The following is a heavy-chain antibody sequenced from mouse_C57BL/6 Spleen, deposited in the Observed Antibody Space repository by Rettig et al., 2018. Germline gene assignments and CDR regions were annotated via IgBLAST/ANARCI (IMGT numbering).Heavy chain of an antibody. D-gene: IGHD2-4*01. V-gene: IGHV5-9*01. Sequence: EVMLVESGGGLVKPGGSLKLSCAASGFTFSSYTMSWVRQTPEKRLEWVATISGGGGNTYYPDSVKGRFTISRDNAKNTLYLQMSSLRSEDTALYYCAKPNYDYDEDWFAYWGQGTLVTVSA. CDR1: GFTFSSYT. CDR3: AKPNYDYDEDWFAY. J-gene: IGHJ3*01. CDR2: ISGGGGNT.